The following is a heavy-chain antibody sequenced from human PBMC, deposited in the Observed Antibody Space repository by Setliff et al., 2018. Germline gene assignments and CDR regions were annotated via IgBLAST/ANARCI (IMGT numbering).Heavy chain of an antibody. Sequence: PSETLSLTCSVSGGIIYDHWWTWIRQPAGAGLEWIRRIYSDGSADYNPSLRSRVTISVDKSKNQFFLKLTSMTAADTALYFCARERQGGFLEWAPFDSWGQGVVVTVS. V-gene: IGHV4-4*07. D-gene: IGHD3-3*01. J-gene: IGHJ4*02. CDR3: ARERQGGFLEWAPFDS. CDR1: GGIIYDHW. CDR2: IYSDGSA.